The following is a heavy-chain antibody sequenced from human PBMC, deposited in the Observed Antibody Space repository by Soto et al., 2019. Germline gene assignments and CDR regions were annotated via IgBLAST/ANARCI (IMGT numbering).Heavy chain of an antibody. CDR3: SAEEVRGVSVFDD. J-gene: IGHJ4*02. D-gene: IGHD3-10*01. CDR1: GFTFSGSA. CDR2: IRSKANSYAT. V-gene: IGHV3-73*01. Sequence: PGGSLRLSCAASGFTFSGSAMHWVRQASGKGLEWVGRIRSKANSYATVYAASVKGRFAISRDDSKNTAYLQMNSLKIEDTAVYYCSAEEVRGVSVFDDWGQGTLVTVSS.